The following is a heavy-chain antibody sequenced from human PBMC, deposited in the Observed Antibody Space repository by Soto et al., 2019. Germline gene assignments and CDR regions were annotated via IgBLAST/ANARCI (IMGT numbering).Heavy chain of an antibody. CDR3: TRVRLGAPTRYFDY. Sequence: LSLTCTVSGGSISSSSYYWGWIRQPPGKGLEWVGRVKNKANSYTTEYAASVKGRCTISRYDSRNLLFLQMNSLKTDDTALYYCTRVRLGAPTRYFDYWGQGALVTVSS. CDR2: VKNKANSYTT. D-gene: IGHD2-15*01. V-gene: IGHV3-72*01. J-gene: IGHJ4*02. CDR1: GGSISSSSYY.